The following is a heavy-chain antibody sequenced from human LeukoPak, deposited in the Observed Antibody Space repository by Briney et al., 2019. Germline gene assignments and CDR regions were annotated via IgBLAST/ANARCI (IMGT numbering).Heavy chain of an antibody. CDR3: ASPVGATTVRAFDI. CDR2: TRNEANIYTT. D-gene: IGHD1-26*01. CDR1: GFIFSDHY. V-gene: IGHV3-72*01. J-gene: IGHJ3*02. Sequence: GGSLRLSCAASGFIFSDHYMDWVRQAPGKGLEWVGRTRNEANIYTTKYAASVKGRFTISRDDSKNSLYLQMNSLKTEDTAVFYCASPVGATTVRAFDIWGQGTMVTVSS.